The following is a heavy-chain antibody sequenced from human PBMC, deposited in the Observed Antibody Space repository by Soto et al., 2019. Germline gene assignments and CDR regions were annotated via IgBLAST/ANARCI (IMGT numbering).Heavy chain of an antibody. V-gene: IGHV5-10-1*01. CDR2: IDPSDSYT. D-gene: IGHD6-13*01. J-gene: IGHJ6*02. CDR3: ARSIAAAGIYYYGMDV. CDR1: GYSFTSYW. Sequence: PGESLKISCKGSGYSFTSYWISWVRQMPGKGLEWMGRIDPSDSYTNYSPSFQGHVTISADKSISTAYLQWSSLKASDTAMYYCARSIAAAGIYYYGMDVWGQGTTVTVSS.